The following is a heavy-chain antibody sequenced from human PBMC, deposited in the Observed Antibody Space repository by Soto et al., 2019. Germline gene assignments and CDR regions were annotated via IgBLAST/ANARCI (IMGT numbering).Heavy chain of an antibody. CDR2: IYYSGST. CDR3: ARHRKNIAAAVYFQH. CDR1: GGSISSYY. J-gene: IGHJ1*01. D-gene: IGHD6-13*01. Sequence: SETLSLTCTVSGGSISSYYWSWIRQPPGKGLEWIGYIYYSGSTNYNPSLKSRVTISVDTSKNQFSLKLSSVTAADTAVYYCARHRKNIAAAVYFQHWGQGTLVTVSS. V-gene: IGHV4-59*08.